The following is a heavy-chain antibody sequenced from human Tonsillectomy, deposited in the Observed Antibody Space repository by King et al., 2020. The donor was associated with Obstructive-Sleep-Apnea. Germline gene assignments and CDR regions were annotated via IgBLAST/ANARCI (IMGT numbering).Heavy chain of an antibody. CDR2: IYYSGST. Sequence: VQLQESGPGLVKPSQTLSLTCTVSGGSISSGGYDWSWIRQHPGKGLEWIGYIYYSGSTYYNQSLKSRVTISVDTSKNQISLKLSSVTAADTAVYYCAGDSGGGYDDWFDPWGQGTLVTVSS. CDR1: GGSISSGGYD. V-gene: IGHV4-31*03. J-gene: IGHJ5*02. CDR3: AGDSGGGYDDWFDP. D-gene: IGHD5-12*01.